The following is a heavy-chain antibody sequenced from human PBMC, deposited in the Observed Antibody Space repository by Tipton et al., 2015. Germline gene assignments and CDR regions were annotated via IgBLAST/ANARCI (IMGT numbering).Heavy chain of an antibody. CDR3: TSGGLSD. CDR2: LRGKAKTYAV. CDR1: GFAFSGSA. V-gene: IGHV3-73*01. J-gene: IGHJ4*02. Sequence: SLRLSCAASGFAFSGSAIHWVRQRSDKGLEWVARLRGKAKTYAVAYGASVKGRFAISRDDSKNTTYLRMNSLKSEDTGLYYCTSGGLSDWGQGTLVIVSS. D-gene: IGHD2-15*01.